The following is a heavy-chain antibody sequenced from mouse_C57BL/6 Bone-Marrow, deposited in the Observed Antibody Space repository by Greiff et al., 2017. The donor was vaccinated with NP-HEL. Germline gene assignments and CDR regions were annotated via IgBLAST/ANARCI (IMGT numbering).Heavy chain of an antibody. CDR2: INPNNGGT. CDR3: ARTRITTVVAKYYAMDY. Sequence: VQLQQSGPELVKPGASVKIPCKASGYTFTDYNMDWVKQSHGKSLEWIGDINPNNGGTIYNQKFKGKATLTVDKSSSTAYMELRSRTSEDTAVYYCARTRITTVVAKYYAMDYWGQGTSVTVSS. CDR1: GYTFTDYN. D-gene: IGHD1-1*01. J-gene: IGHJ4*01. V-gene: IGHV1-18*01.